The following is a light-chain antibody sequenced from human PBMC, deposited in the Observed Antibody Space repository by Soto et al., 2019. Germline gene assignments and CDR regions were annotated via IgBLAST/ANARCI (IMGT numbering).Light chain of an antibody. CDR3: QQYGSSLYT. Sequence: EIVLTQSPGTLSLSPGERATLSCRASQSVSSSYLAWYQQKPGQGPRLLIYGASSRATGIPDRFSGSGSGTDFTLTISRLEPEDFAVYYCQQYGSSLYTFGQGTKREIK. J-gene: IGKJ2*01. CDR2: GAS. CDR1: QSVSSSY. V-gene: IGKV3-20*01.